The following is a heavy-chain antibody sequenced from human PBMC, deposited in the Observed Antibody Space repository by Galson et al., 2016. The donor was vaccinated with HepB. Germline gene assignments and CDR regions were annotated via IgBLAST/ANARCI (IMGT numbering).Heavy chain of an antibody. J-gene: IGHJ3*01. D-gene: IGHD3/OR15-3a*01. CDR1: GGSISSSSYY. CDR2: IYYSGTT. V-gene: IGHV4-39*01. Sequence: SETLSLTCTVSGGSISSSSYYWGWIRQPPGKGLERIGSIYYSGTTYYNPSLQSRVTISVDTSNNQFHLRLSSVTAADTAVYICARQQRDGLVNFWGQGTMVAISS. CDR3: ARQQRDGLVNF.